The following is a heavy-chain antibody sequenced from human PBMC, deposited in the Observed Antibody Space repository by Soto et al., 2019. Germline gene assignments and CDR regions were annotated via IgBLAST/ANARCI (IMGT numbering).Heavy chain of an antibody. CDR1: GYSFTSYW. V-gene: IGHV5-51*01. D-gene: IGHD5-18*01. CDR3: ARQGIVDTAMVVRGYGMDV. J-gene: IGHJ6*02. CDR2: IYPGDSDT. Sequence: PGESLKISCKGSGYSFTSYWIGWVRQMPGKGLEWMGIIYPGDSDTRYSPSFQGQVTISADKSISTAYLQWSSLKASDTAMYYCARQGIVDTAMVVRGYGMDVWGRGTTVTVSS.